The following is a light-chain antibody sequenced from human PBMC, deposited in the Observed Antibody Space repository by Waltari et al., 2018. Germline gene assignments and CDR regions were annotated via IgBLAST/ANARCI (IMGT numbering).Light chain of an antibody. V-gene: IGKV4-1*01. CDR1: QSVLYSSNNKNY. J-gene: IGKJ1*01. CDR2: WAS. Sequence: DLVMNHSPDSPAVSLGDRATINCKSSQSVLYSSNNKNYLSWYQQKPGQPPKLLIYWASTRESGVPDRFSGSGSGTDFTLTISSLQAEDVAVYYCQQYYSTPWTFGQGTKVEIK. CDR3: QQYYSTPWT.